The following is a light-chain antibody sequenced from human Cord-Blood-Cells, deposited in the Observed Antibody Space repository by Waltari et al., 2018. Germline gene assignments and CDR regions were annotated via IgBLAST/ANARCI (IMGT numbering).Light chain of an antibody. CDR3: SSYTSSSTYV. J-gene: IGLJ1*01. CDR2: DVS. CDR1: SSDVGGYNY. Sequence: QSALTQPAAVSGSPGQSLTISCPGPSSDVGGYNYVSCYQQHPGKAPKLMIYDVSNRPSVVSNRFSGSKSGNTASLTISGLQAEDEADYYCSSYTSSSTYVFGTGTTVTVL. V-gene: IGLV2-14*01.